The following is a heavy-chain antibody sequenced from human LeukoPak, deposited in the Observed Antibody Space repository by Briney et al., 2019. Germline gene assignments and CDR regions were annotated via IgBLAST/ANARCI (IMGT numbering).Heavy chain of an antibody. CDR1: GGSFSGYY. CDR3: ARGGVVDIVATSSGGASDAFDI. CDR2: INHSGST. J-gene: IGHJ3*02. Sequence: SETLSLTCAVYGGSFSGYYWSWIRRPPGKGLEWIGEINHSGSTNYNPSLKSRVTISVDTSKNQFSLKLSSVTAADTAVYYCARGGVVDIVATSSGGASDAFDIWGQGTMVTVSS. V-gene: IGHV4-34*01. D-gene: IGHD5-12*01.